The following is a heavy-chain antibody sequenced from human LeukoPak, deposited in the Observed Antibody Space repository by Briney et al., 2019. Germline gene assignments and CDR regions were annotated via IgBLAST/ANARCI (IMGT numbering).Heavy chain of an antibody. CDR3: AREGPYTSGWYNMDY. D-gene: IGHD6-19*01. CDR1: GYTFTNYG. V-gene: IGHV1-18*01. Sequence: ASVKVSCKISGYTFTNYGISWVRQAPGQGLDWVGWISAYNDGTKYAQKFQGRVTMTTDTSTSTAYMEMRSLRSDDTAVYYCAREGPYTSGWYNMDYWGQGTLVTVSS. CDR2: ISAYNDGT. J-gene: IGHJ4*02.